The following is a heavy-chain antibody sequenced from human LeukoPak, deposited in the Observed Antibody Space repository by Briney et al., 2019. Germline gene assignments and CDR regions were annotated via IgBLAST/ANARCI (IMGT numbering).Heavy chain of an antibody. CDR1: GFTFSSYG. Sequence: GGSLRLSCAASGFTFSSYGMHWVRQAPGKGLEEVAVIWYDGSIPYYADSVKGRFTISRDNSKNTLYLQMSSLRAEDTAVYYCAREGMNCSSTTCFFDYWGQGTLVTVSS. CDR3: AREGMNCSSTTCFFDY. D-gene: IGHD2-2*01. J-gene: IGHJ4*02. CDR2: IWYDGSIP. V-gene: IGHV3-33*01.